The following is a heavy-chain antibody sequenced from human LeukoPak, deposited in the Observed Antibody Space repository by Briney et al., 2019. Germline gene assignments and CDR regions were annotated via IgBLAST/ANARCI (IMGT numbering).Heavy chain of an antibody. CDR3: TSAPLSTGT. CDR1: GFTFSGSA. Sequence: GGSLRLSCAASGFTFSGSAMHWVRQASGKGLEWVGRIRSKANSYATAYAASVKGRFTISRDDSKNTAYLQMNSLKTEDTAVYYCTSAPLSTGTWGQGTLVTVPS. D-gene: IGHD1-1*01. J-gene: IGHJ4*02. CDR2: IRSKANSYAT. V-gene: IGHV3-73*01.